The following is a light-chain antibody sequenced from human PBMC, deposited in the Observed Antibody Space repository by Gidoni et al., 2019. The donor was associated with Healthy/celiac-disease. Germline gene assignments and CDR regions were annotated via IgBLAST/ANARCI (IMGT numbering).Light chain of an antibody. CDR3: QQSYSTPPIT. Sequence: DIQMTQSPASLSASVGDRVTITCRASQSISSYLNWYQQKPGKATKLLIYAASSLQSWVPSRFSGSGSGTDFTLTISSLQPEDFATYYCQQSYSTPPITFGQGTRLEIK. J-gene: IGKJ5*01. CDR1: QSISSY. CDR2: AAS. V-gene: IGKV1-39*01.